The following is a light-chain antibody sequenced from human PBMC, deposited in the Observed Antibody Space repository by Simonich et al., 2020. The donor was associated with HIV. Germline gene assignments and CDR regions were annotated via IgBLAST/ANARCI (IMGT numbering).Light chain of an antibody. CDR1: SSNIGSNY. CDR2: RNN. CDR3: GAWDDSLSGNWV. V-gene: IGLV1-47*01. Sequence: QSVLTQPPSASGTPGQRVTISCSGSSSNIGSNYVYWYQQLPGTAPKLLIFRNNQRPSVVPDRFSGSKSGTSASRAISGLRSEDEADYYCGAWDDSLSGNWVFGGGTKLTVL. J-gene: IGLJ3*02.